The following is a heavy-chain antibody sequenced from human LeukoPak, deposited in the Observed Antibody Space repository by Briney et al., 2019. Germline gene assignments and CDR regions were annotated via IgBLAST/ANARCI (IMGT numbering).Heavy chain of an antibody. V-gene: IGHV3-74*01. D-gene: IGHD2-21*02. CDR1: GFTFSSHW. Sequence: GGSLRLSCEASGFTFSSHWMYWVRQAPGKGLVWVSRINSDGSSTNYADYVKGRFTISRDNAKNTLYLQMNSLRAEDTAVFYCVRDLRQCIGGACYAWGQGTLVTVSS. J-gene: IGHJ5*02. CDR2: INSDGSST. CDR3: VRDLRQCIGGACYA.